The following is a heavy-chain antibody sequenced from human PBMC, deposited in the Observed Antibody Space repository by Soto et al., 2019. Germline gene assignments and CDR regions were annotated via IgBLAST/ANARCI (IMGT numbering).Heavy chain of an antibody. CDR2: ISASGGTK. CDR3: ARGYDLAP. J-gene: IGHJ5*02. V-gene: IGHV3-23*01. Sequence: EVQLLESGGGLVQPGGSLRLSCAASGFTFDSYGMTWVRQAPGKGPEWVSAISASGGTKYYADSVKGRFTISRDNSKDTLYLQMTSLRADDMAIYYCARGYDLAPWGQGTLVTVSS. CDR1: GFTFDSYG. D-gene: IGHD3-3*01.